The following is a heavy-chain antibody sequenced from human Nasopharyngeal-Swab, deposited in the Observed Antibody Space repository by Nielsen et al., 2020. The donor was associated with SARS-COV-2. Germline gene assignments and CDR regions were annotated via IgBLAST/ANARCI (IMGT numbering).Heavy chain of an antibody. CDR3: ARISLPQIVGATNPVDY. V-gene: IGHV4-59*02. J-gene: IGHJ4*02. CDR1: GGSVSGYY. Sequence: GSLRLSCAVSGGSVSGYYWSWIRQPPGDRLEWIGYINTIGVTKYNPSLNSRVSMSVDATRNQLSLNLWSMTAADTAMYFYARISLPQIVGATNPVDYWGQGTLVTVSA. CDR2: INTIGVT. D-gene: IGHD1-26*01.